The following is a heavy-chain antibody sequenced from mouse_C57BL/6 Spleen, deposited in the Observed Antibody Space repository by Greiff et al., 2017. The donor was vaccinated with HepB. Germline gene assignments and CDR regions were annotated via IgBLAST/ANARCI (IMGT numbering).Heavy chain of an antibody. J-gene: IGHJ3*01. V-gene: IGHV1-74*01. CDR3: AMDYDYERFAY. CDR2: IHPSDSDT. D-gene: IGHD2-4*01. CDR1: GYTFTSYW. Sequence: QVQLQQPGAELVKPGASVKVSCKASGYTFTSYWMHWVKQRPGQGLEWIGRIHPSDSDTNYNQKFRGKATLTVDKSSSTAYMQLSSLTSEDSAVYYCAMDYDYERFAYSGQGTLVTVSA.